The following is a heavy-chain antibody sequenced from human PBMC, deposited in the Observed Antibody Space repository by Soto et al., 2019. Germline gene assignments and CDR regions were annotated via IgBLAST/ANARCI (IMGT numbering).Heavy chain of an antibody. J-gene: IGHJ4*02. V-gene: IGHV1-24*01. CDR3: ATDGPDTAMVDFDY. CDR1: GYTLTELS. D-gene: IGHD5-18*01. CDR2: FDPEDGET. Sequence: SVKVSCKVSGYTLTELSMHWVRQAPGRGLEWMGGFDPEDGETIYAQKFQGRVTMTEDTSTDTAYMELSSLRSEDTAVYYCATDGPDTAMVDFDYWGQGTLVTVSS.